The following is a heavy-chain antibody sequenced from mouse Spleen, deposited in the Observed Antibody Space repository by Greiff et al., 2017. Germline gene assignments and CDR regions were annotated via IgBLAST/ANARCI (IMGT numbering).Heavy chain of an antibody. CDR1: GFTFSSYA. V-gene: IGHV5-9-3*01. D-gene: IGHD1-1*01. CDR3: ARRAYYGSSSNYFDY. Sequence: EVQVVESGGGLVKRGGSLKLSCAASGFTFSSYAMSWVRQTPEKRLEWVATISSGGSYTYYPDSVKGRFTISRDNAKNTLYLQMSSLRSEDTAMYYCARRAYYGSSSNYFDYWGQGTTLTVSS. J-gene: IGHJ2*01. CDR2: ISSGGSYT.